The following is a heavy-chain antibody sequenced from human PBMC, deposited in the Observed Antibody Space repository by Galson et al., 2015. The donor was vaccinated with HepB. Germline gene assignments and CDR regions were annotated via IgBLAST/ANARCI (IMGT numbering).Heavy chain of an antibody. CDR1: GFTVSSNY. Sequence: SLRLSCAASGFTVSSNYMSWVRQAPGKGLEWVSVIYSGGSTYYADSVKGRFTISRDNSKNTLSLQMNSLRAEDTAVYYCAREFHAIFAFDIWGQGTMVTVSS. CDR3: AREFHAIFAFDI. D-gene: IGHD2-8*01. CDR2: IYSGGST. J-gene: IGHJ3*02. V-gene: IGHV3-66*01.